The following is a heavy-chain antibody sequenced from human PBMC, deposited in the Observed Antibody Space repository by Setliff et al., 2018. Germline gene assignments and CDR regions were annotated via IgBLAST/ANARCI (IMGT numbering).Heavy chain of an antibody. D-gene: IGHD1-26*01. CDR2: INHSGIT. V-gene: IGHV4-34*01. Sequence: SETLSLTCTVYGGSLSNYYWSWVRQPPGKGPEWIVEINHSGITNYNPSLKGRVTISVDTSKNHFSLNLTSVTAADTAVYFCARDNTILGATDYWGQGTLVTVSS. CDR3: ARDNTILGATDY. CDR1: GGSLSNYY. J-gene: IGHJ4*02.